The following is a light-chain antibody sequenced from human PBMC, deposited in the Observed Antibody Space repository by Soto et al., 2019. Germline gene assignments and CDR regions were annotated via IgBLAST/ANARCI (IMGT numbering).Light chain of an antibody. V-gene: IGLV2-23*01. CDR1: SSDVGSYNL. Sequence: QSALTQPASVSGSPGQSITISCTGTSSDVGSYNLVSWYQQHPGKAPKLMIYEGSKRPSWVSNRCSGSKSGNTASLTIAGRLAEDEADYYCCSYAGSSTAVFGGGTQLTVL. J-gene: IGLJ7*01. CDR2: EGS. CDR3: CSYAGSSTAV.